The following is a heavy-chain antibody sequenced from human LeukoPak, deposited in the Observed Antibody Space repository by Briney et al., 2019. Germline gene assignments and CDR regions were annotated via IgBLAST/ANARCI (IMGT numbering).Heavy chain of an antibody. CDR3: AKHRFESGGYHSTD. Sequence: GGSLRLSCAASGFTFSNHWMNWVRQAPGKGLEWVANIKQDGSEKNYVDSVKGRFTISRDNAMNTLYLQMNSLRDEDTAVYYCAKHRFESGGYHSTDWGQGTLVTVSS. CDR1: GFTFSNHW. CDR2: IKQDGSEK. J-gene: IGHJ4*02. D-gene: IGHD3-22*01. V-gene: IGHV3-7*03.